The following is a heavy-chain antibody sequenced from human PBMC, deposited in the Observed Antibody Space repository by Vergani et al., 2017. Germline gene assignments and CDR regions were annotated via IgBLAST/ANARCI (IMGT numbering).Heavy chain of an antibody. CDR2: ISWNSNSI. J-gene: IGHJ5*02. D-gene: IGHD3-10*01. V-gene: IGHV3-9*02. Sequence: EVQLEESGGGLVLPGRSLRLSCVASGFTSAGYAMHWVRQAPGKGLEWVSGISWNSNSIGYADSVKGRFTISRDNAKNSLYLQMNSLRAEDTALYYCAKDLGTSFGGGWFDPWGQETLVTVSS. CDR3: AKDLGTSFGGGWFDP. CDR1: GFTSAGYA.